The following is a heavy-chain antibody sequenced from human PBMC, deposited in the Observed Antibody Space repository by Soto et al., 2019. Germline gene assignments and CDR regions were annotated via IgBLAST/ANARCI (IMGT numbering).Heavy chain of an antibody. V-gene: IGHV1-8*01. Sequence: ASVKVSCKASGYTFTSYDINWVRQATGQGLEWMGWMNPNSGNTGYAQKFQGRVTMTRNTSISTAYMELSSLRSEDTAVYYCARATTMVRGVIITFYYYYGMDVWGQGTTVTVSS. CDR3: ARATTMVRGVIITFYYYYGMDV. J-gene: IGHJ6*02. D-gene: IGHD3-10*01. CDR2: MNPNSGNT. CDR1: GYTFTSYD.